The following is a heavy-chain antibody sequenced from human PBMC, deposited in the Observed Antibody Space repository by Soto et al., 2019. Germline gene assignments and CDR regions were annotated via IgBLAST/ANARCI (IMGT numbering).Heavy chain of an antibody. V-gene: IGHV3-23*01. CDR2: IRPSGGSA. Sequence: PGGSLRLSCAASGFTFSNYAMSWVRQAPGKGLEWVSAIRPSGGSAYYADSVKGRFTISRDNSKNTLYLQMNSLRAEDTAVYYCAKGHRQLVAPSDYWGQGTLVTVSS. J-gene: IGHJ4*02. CDR3: AKGHRQLVAPSDY. D-gene: IGHD6-13*01. CDR1: GFTFSNYA.